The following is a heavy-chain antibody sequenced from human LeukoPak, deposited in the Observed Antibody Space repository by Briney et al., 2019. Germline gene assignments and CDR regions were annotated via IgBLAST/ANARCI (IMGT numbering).Heavy chain of an antibody. CDR3: ARTAVAGTLPYYFDY. CDR2: IIPIFGTA. Sequence: SVKVSCKASGGTFSSYAISWVRQAPGQELEWMGGIIPIFGTANYAQKFQGRVTITTDESTGTAYMELSSLRSEDTAVYYCARTAVAGTLPYYFDYWGQGTLVTVSS. J-gene: IGHJ4*02. CDR1: GGTFSSYA. D-gene: IGHD6-19*01. V-gene: IGHV1-69*05.